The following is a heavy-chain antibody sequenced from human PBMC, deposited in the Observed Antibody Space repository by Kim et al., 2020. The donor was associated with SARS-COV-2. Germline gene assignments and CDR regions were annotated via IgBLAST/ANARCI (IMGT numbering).Heavy chain of an antibody. CDR3: GRDYFGSFDY. J-gene: IGHJ4*02. V-gene: IGHV3-9*01. Sequence: SMVYADSVKGRFTISRDNAKNALDLQMNSLRIEDTALYYCGRDYFGSFDYWGRGTLVTVSS. D-gene: IGHD3-9*01. CDR2: SM.